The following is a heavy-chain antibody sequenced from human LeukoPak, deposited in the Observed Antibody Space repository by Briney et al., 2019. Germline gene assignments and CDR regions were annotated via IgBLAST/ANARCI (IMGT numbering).Heavy chain of an antibody. CDR3: AKGGNYAPLDY. CDR2: ISTSGSDT. Sequence: PGGSLRLSCAASGFTFSSSAMTWVRQAPGKGLEWVSAISTSGSDTIHTDSVKDRFTISRDNSKNTLYLQINSLRAEDTAVYYCAKGGNYAPLDYWGQGSLVTVSS. J-gene: IGHJ4*02. CDR1: GFTFSSSA. D-gene: IGHD1-7*01. V-gene: IGHV3-23*01.